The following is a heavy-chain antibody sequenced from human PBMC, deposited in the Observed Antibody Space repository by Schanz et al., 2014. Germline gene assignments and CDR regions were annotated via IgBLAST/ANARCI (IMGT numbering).Heavy chain of an antibody. J-gene: IGHJ4*02. Sequence: QVQLVESGGGVVQPGRSLRLSCAGSGFSFSDYGMHWVRQAPGRGLEWVAVVCYDGSKKYYADSVKGRFTTSRDNSKNTLYLQMNSLRAEDTALYYCTKGMDSYVSGSDHWGQGTLVTVSS. CDR3: TKGMDSYVSGSDH. CDR2: VCYDGSKK. D-gene: IGHD3-10*01. CDR1: GFSFSDYG. V-gene: IGHV3-33*06.